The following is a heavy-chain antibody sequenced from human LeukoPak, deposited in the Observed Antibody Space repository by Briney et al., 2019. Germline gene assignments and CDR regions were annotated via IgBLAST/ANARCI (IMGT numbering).Heavy chain of an antibody. CDR2: IYDSGTT. CDR3: ARDSSSASDYYYYMDV. D-gene: IGHD6-6*01. V-gene: IGHV4-59*01. J-gene: IGHJ6*03. CDR1: GDSISSYY. Sequence: PSETLSLTCTVSGDSISSYYWSWIRQPPGKGLEWIGYIYDSGTTNYNPSLKSRVTISVDTSRNQFSLKLSSVTAADPAVYYCARDSSSASDYYYYMDVWGKGTTVTVSS.